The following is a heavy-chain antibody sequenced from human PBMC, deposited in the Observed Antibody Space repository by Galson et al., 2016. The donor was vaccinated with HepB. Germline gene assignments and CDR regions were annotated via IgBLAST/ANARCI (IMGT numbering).Heavy chain of an antibody. CDR3: ARALKGFFDWSPPGLHFDI. CDR2: TYYRSKWYN. Sequence: WIRQSPSRGLEWLGRTYYRSKWYNDYALSVKSRITINPDTSKNQFSLQLKSVTPEDTAVYYCARALKGFFDWSPPGLHFDIWGRGTMVTVPS. J-gene: IGHJ3*02. D-gene: IGHD3-9*01. V-gene: IGHV6-1*01.